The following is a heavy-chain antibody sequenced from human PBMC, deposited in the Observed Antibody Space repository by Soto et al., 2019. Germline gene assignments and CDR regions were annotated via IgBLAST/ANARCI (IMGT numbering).Heavy chain of an antibody. CDR3: ARIPLDTIMALDY. Sequence: QVQLVESGGGVVQPGRSLRLSCATSGFTFNTYGFHWVRQAPGKGLEWVSVIWSDGNNKYYADSVKGRFTISRDSSKNTLSLQMNSLRVEDTAVDYCARIPLDTIMALDYWGQGTRVTVSS. J-gene: IGHJ4*02. D-gene: IGHD5-18*01. V-gene: IGHV3-33*01. CDR2: IWSDGNNK. CDR1: GFTFNTYG.